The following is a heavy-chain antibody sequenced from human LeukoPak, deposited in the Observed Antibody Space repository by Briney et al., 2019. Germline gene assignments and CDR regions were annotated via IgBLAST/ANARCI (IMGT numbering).Heavy chain of an antibody. CDR1: GGSISSSSYY. V-gene: IGHV4-39*07. CDR3: ARDRQDTYWDAFGI. CDR2: IYYSGST. D-gene: IGHD2-8*02. Sequence: SETLSLTCTVSGGSISSSSYYWGWIRQPPGKGLEWIGSIYYSGSTYYNPSLKSRVTISVDTSKNQFSLKLSSVTAADTAVYYCARDRQDTYWDAFGIWGQGTMVTVSS. J-gene: IGHJ3*02.